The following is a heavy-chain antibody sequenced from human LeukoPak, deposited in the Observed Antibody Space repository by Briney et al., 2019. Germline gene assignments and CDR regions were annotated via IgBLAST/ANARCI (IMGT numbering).Heavy chain of an antibody. J-gene: IGHJ5*02. CDR1: GGSISSSSYY. V-gene: IGHV4-39*01. D-gene: IGHD2-2*01. Sequence: PSETLSLTCTVSGGSISSSSYYWGWIRQPPGKGLEWIGSIYYSGSTYYNPSLKSRVTISVDTSKNQFSLKLSSVTAADTAVYYCARHSKDIVVVPAAHNWFDPWGQGTLVTVS. CDR2: IYYSGST. CDR3: ARHSKDIVVVPAAHNWFDP.